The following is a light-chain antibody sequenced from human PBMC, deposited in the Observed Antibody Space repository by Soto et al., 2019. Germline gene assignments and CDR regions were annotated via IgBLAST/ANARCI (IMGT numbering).Light chain of an antibody. CDR2: GAS. V-gene: IGKV3-20*01. Sequence: EIVLMQSPGTLSLSPGERATXXXXASHSVRSNSLAWYXQQPGXXPXXLIFGASSRATGIPDRFSGSGSGTEFTPTISRLEPEDFAVYYCQQYGSSWTFGQGTKVDIK. CDR3: QQYGSSWT. J-gene: IGKJ1*01. CDR1: HSVRSNS.